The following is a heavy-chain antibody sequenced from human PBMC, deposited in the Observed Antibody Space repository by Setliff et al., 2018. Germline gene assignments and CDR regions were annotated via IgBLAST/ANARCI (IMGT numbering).Heavy chain of an antibody. J-gene: IGHJ4*02. CDR1: GYTLGNSI. Sequence: ASVKVSCKASGYTLGNSILSWVRQAPGQGLEWMGWISAYNGKTYFAQKFQDRIILTTDTSTNTGYLELRGLRSDDTAVYYCLRLVRYCTKIACQATSGDEVWGLGTLVTVSS. D-gene: IGHD2-8*01. CDR3: LRLVRYCTKIACQATSGDEV. V-gene: IGHV1-18*01. CDR2: ISAYNGKT.